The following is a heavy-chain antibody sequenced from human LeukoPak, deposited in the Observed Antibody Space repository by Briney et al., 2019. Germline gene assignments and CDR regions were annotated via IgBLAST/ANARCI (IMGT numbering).Heavy chain of an antibody. CDR1: GGSFSGYY. Sequence: SETLSLTCAVYGGSFSGYYWSWIRQPPGKGLEWIGEINHSGSTNYNPSLKSRVTISVDTSKNQFSLKLSSVTAADTAVYYCARRSFDWLLSRMYYFDYWGQGTLVTVSS. J-gene: IGHJ4*02. V-gene: IGHV4-34*01. CDR3: ARRSFDWLLSRMYYFDY. D-gene: IGHD3-9*01. CDR2: INHSGST.